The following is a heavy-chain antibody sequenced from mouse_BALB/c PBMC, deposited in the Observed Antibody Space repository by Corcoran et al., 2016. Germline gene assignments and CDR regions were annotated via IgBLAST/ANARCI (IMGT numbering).Heavy chain of an antibody. J-gene: IGHJ3*01. CDR2: IHWDDDK. V-gene: IGHV8-12*01. D-gene: IGHD2-10*02. Sequence: QVTLKESGPGILQPSQTLSLTCSFSGFSLSTSGMGVSWIRQPSGKGLEWLAHIHWDDDKRYNPSLKSRLTISKDTSRNQVFLKITSVDTADTATYYCARNEYGNYWAYWGQGTLVTVSA. CDR3: ARNEYGNYWAY. CDR1: GFSLSTSGMG.